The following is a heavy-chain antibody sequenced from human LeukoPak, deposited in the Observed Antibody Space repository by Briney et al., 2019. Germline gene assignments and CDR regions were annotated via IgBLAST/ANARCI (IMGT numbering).Heavy chain of an antibody. CDR2: IYTSGST. J-gene: IGHJ5*02. D-gene: IGHD3-10*01. V-gene: IGHV4-61*02. CDR3: AREDSLHAGSVGHYYGSA. Sequence: PSQTLSLTCTVSGGSISSGSYYWSWIRQPAGKGLEWIGRIYTSGSTNYNPSLKSRVTISVDTSKNQFSLKLSSVTAADTAVYYCAREDSLHAGSVGHYYGSAWGQGTLVTVSS. CDR1: GGSISSGSYY.